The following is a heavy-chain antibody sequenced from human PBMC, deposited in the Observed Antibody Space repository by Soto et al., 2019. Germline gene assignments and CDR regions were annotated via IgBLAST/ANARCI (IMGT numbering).Heavy chain of an antibody. V-gene: IGHV3-11*05. CDR2: ISSSSSDT. CDR1: GFTFSDYS. J-gene: IGHJ4*02. D-gene: IGHD3-22*01. CDR3: ARWRPSGYYNY. Sequence: QVQLVESGGDLVKPGGSLRLSCAASGFTFSDYSMSWIRQAPGQGLEWVPAISSSSSDTNYAQSVKGRFTISRDNAKNSLLMQMNSLIAEDAAVCYCARWRPSGYYNYWGQGTLVTVSA.